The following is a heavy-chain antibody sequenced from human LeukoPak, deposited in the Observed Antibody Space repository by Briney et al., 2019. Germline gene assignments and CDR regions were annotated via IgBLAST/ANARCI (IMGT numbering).Heavy chain of an antibody. D-gene: IGHD1-26*01. V-gene: IGHV4-59*08. CDR3: TRGGSADPFEH. Sequence: SETLSLTCAVYGGSFSGYYWSWIRQPPGKGLEWIGYINFSGSTKSNSALESRVTISMDTSKNQFSLKLNSVTAADTAVYYCTRGGSADPFEHWGQGTLVTVSS. CDR1: GGSFSGYY. CDR2: INFSGST. J-gene: IGHJ4*02.